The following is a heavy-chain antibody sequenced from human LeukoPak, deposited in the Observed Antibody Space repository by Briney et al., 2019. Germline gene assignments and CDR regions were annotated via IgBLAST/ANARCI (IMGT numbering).Heavy chain of an antibody. CDR2: IIPIFGTA. CDR1: GGTFSSYA. V-gene: IGHV1-69*05. CDR3: ARDLGDLAHGSSWSRFDP. D-gene: IGHD6-13*01. Sequence: GASVKVSCKASGGTFSSYAISWVRQAPGQGLEWMGGIIPIFGTANYAQKFQGRVTITTDESTSTAYMELSSLRSEDTAVYYCARDLGDLAHGSSWSRFDPWGQGTLVTVSS. J-gene: IGHJ5*02.